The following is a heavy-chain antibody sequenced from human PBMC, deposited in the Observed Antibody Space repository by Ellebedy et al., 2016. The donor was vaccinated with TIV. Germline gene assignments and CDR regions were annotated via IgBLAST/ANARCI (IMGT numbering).Heavy chain of an antibody. CDR3: ARAIIAPRPYYFDS. J-gene: IGHJ4*02. V-gene: IGHV4/OR15-8*01. Sequence: ESLKISXAASGFTFSSYSINWVRQPPGKGLEWIGEIYLTGSTNYNPSLKSRVTMSIDKSKTQFSLKLTSVTAADTAVYYCARAIIAPRPYYFDSWGQGALVTVSS. CDR1: GFTFSSYSI. CDR2: IYLTGST. D-gene: IGHD6-6*01.